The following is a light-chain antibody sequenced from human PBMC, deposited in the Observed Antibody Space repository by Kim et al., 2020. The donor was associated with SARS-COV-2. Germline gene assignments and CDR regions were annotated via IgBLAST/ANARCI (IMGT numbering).Light chain of an antibody. V-gene: IGLV3-1*01. CDR1: KLGDEY. Sequence: GSPGQTASITCSGDKLGDEYACWYLQKPGQSPVLVIYQDNKRPSGIPERFSGSNSGNTATLTISGTQATDEADYYCQAWDSSTVLFGGGTQLTVL. CDR2: QDN. J-gene: IGLJ2*01. CDR3: QAWDSSTVL.